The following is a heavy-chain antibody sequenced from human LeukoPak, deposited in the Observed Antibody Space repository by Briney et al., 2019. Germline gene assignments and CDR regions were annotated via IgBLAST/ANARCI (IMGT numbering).Heavy chain of an antibody. CDR2: IYYSGST. CDR3: AREDAKRYSGSYLDY. J-gene: IGHJ4*02. D-gene: IGHD1-26*01. V-gene: IGHV4-59*01. CDR1: GGSFSGYY. Sequence: MPSETLSLTCAVYGGSFSGYYWSWIRQPPGKGLEWIAYIYYSGSTNYNPSLKSRVTISVDTSKNQFSLKVSSVTAADTAVYYCAREDAKRYSGSYLDYWGQGTLVTVSS.